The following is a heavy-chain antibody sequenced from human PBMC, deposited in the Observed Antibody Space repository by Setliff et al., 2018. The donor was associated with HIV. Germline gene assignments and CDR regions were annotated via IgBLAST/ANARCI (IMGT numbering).Heavy chain of an antibody. Sequence: SETLSLTCTVSGGSISSGAYYWNWIRQPAGKGLEWIGRIYISGSTNYSPPLKSRVTISLDTSKNQFSPKLTSVTAADTAVYYCATTTAYRYCSGGSCNFDPDYWGQGTLVTVSS. CDR3: ATTTAYRYCSGGSCNFDPDY. V-gene: IGHV4-61*02. CDR1: GGSISSGAYY. CDR2: IYISGST. J-gene: IGHJ4*02. D-gene: IGHD2-15*01.